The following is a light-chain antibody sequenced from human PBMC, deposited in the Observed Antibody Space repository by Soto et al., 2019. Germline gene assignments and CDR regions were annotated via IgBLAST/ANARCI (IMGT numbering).Light chain of an antibody. Sequence: QSLLTQPRSVSGAPAQRVSTPRTRSSTHIGAGYDVHWYQQLPGTAPKLLIYGNSNRPSGVPDRFSGSKSGTSASLAITGLQAEDEADYYCQSYDSSLSGSYVFGTGTKVTVL. CDR1: STHIGAGYD. V-gene: IGLV1-40*01. CDR2: GNS. J-gene: IGLJ1*01. CDR3: QSYDSSLSGSYV.